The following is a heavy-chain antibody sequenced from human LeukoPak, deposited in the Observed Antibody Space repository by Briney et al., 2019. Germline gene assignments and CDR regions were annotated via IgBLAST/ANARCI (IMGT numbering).Heavy chain of an antibody. Sequence: SETLSLTCAVYGGSFSGYYWSWIRQPPGKGLEWIGEINHSGSTNYNPSLKSRVTISVDTSKNQFSLKLSSVTAADTAVYYCARGGVVTAIHFYYWGQGNLVNVSS. D-gene: IGHD2-21*02. CDR2: INHSGST. CDR3: ARGGVVTAIHFYY. CDR1: GGSFSGYY. V-gene: IGHV4-34*01. J-gene: IGHJ4*02.